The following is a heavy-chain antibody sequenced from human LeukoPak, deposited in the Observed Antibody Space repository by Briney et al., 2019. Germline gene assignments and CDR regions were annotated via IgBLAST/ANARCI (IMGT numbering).Heavy chain of an antibody. CDR1: GDSVSSNSAA. V-gene: IGHV6-1*01. D-gene: IGHD3-22*01. J-gene: IGHJ6*02. CDR3: ARAIYDSSGYYYGGYGMDV. Sequence: SQTLSLTCAISGDSVSSNSAAWNWIRQSPSRGLEWLGRTYYRSKWYNDYAVSVKSRITINPDTSKNQFSLQLNSVTPEDTAVYYCARAIYDSSGYYYGGYGMDVWGQGTLVTVSS. CDR2: TYYRSKWYN.